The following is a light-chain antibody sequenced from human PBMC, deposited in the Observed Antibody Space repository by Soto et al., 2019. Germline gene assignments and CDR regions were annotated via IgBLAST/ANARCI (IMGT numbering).Light chain of an antibody. CDR3: SSYTSSSIYV. CDR2: EVS. Sequence: QSALTQPPSVSGSPGQSVTISCTGTSSDVGSYNRVSWYQQPPGTAPKLMIYEVSNRPSGVPDRFSGSKSGNTASLTISGLQAEDEADYYSSSYTSSSIYVFGTGTKLTVL. V-gene: IGLV2-18*02. CDR1: SSDVGSYNR. J-gene: IGLJ1*01.